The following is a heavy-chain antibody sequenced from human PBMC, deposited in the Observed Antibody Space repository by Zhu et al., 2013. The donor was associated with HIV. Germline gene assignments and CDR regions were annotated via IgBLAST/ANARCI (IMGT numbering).Heavy chain of an antibody. V-gene: IGHV1-69*01. Sequence: QVQLVQSGAEVKKPGSSVKVSCKASGGTFSSYAISWVRQAPGQGLEWMGGIIPIFGTANYAQKFQGRVTITADESTSTAYMELSSLRSEDTAVYYCAREKGSDVVVPAAMGYYYGMDVWGQGTTVTVSS. J-gene: IGHJ6*02. CDR2: IIPIFGTA. CDR3: AREKGSDVVVPAAMGYYYGMDV. D-gene: IGHD2-2*01. CDR1: GGTFSSYA.